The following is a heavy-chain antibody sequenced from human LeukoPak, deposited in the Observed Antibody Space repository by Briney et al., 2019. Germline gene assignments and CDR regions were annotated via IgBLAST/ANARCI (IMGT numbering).Heavy chain of an antibody. CDR1: GFTLNTND. CDR3: VRQGGGDNCR. Sequence: PGGSLRLSCAASGFTLNTNDVNWVRQAPGKGLEWVSIMYPWGSAFYTDSVKGRFTASRDESKNMMFLQMTPLRPADTAMYYCVRQGGGDNCRWGQGALVSVSS. J-gene: IGHJ4*01. D-gene: IGHD4-23*01. V-gene: IGHV3-66*02. CDR2: MYPWGSA.